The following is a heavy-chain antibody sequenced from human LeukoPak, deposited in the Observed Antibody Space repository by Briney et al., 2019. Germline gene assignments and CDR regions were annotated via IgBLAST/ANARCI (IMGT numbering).Heavy chain of an antibody. CDR3: ARGREYCSGGSCYSLGHSVGFDY. V-gene: IGHV4-34*01. CDR1: GGSFSGYY. Sequence: SETLSLTCAVYGGSFSGYYWSWIRQPPGKGLEWIGEINHSGSTNYNPSLKSRVTISVDTSKNQFSLKLSSVTAADTAVYYCARGREYCSGGSCYSLGHSVGFDYRGQGTLVTVSS. J-gene: IGHJ4*02. D-gene: IGHD2-15*01. CDR2: INHSGST.